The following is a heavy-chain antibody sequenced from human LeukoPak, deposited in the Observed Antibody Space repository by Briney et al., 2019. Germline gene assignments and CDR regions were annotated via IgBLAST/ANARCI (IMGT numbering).Heavy chain of an antibody. V-gene: IGHV3-23*01. Sequence: GGSLRLSCAASGFTFSTSAMVWVRQPPGKGLEWVSSIFPSGGEIHYADPVRGRFTISRDNSKSTLSLQMNSLRAEDTAIYYCATYRQVLLPFESWGQGTLVTVSS. J-gene: IGHJ4*02. CDR2: IFPSGGEI. CDR3: ATYRQVLLPFES. D-gene: IGHD2-8*02. CDR1: GFTFSTSA.